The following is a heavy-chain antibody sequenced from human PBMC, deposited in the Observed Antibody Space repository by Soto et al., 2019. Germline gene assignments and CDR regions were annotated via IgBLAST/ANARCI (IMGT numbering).Heavy chain of an antibody. J-gene: IGHJ4*02. Sequence: SETLSLTCTVSGGSISSDDYYWSWIRQPPGKGLEWIGYIYYSGSTNYNPSLKSRVTISVDTSKNQFSLKLSSVTAADTAVYYCAXGRRFGEQGSYYFDYWGQGTLVTVSS. CDR2: IYYSGST. CDR3: AXGRRFGEQGSYYFDY. V-gene: IGHV4-61*08. D-gene: IGHD3-10*01. CDR1: GGSISSDDYY.